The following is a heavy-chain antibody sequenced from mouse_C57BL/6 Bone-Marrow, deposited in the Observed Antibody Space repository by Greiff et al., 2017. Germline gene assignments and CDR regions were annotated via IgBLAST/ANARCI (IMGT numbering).Heavy chain of an antibody. CDR2: INPNYGST. D-gene: IGHD2-4*01. CDR3: ARGYDYDYAMDY. CDR1: GYSFTDYN. J-gene: IGHJ4*01. Sequence: QLQQSGPELVKPGASLKISCKASGYSFTDYNMTWVKQSNGKSLEWIGVINPNYGSTSYKHKFKGRGTLTVDQASSTAYMQLNSLTSEDTAVYYCARGYDYDYAMDYWGQGTSVTVSS. V-gene: IGHV1-39*01.